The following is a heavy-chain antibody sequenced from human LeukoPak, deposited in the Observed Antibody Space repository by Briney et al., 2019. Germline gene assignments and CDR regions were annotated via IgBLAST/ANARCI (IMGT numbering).Heavy chain of an antibody. CDR1: GGSISSSSYY. V-gene: IGHV4-39*01. CDR2: IYYSGST. J-gene: IGHJ4*02. Sequence: SETLSLTCTVSGGSISSSSYYWGWIRQPPGKGLEWIGSIYYSGSTYYDPSLKSRVTISVDTSKNQFSLKLSSVTAADTAVYYCARPTPNWKLGYYFDYWGQGTLVTVSS. CDR3: ARPTPNWKLGYYFDY. D-gene: IGHD1-1*01.